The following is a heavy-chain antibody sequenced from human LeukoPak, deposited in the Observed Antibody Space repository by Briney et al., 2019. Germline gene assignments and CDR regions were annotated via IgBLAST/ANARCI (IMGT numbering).Heavy chain of an antibody. J-gene: IGHJ4*02. D-gene: IGHD1-26*01. CDR1: GGSISSYY. CDR3: AREDETWGYFDY. CDR2: IYYSGST. V-gene: IGHV4-59*01. Sequence: SETLSLTCTVSGGSISSYYWSWIRRPPGKGLEWIGYIYYSGSTNYNPSLKSRVTISVDTSKNQFSLKLSSVTAADTAVYYCAREDETWGYFDYWGQGTLVTVSS.